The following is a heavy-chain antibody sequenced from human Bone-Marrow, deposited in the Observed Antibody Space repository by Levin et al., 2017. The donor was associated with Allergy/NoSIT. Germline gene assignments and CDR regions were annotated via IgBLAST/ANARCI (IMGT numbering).Heavy chain of an antibody. Sequence: PSETLSLTCHVSGGPVTSGSYYWSWIRQPLGKRPEWIGYVFHTGYTDYNPSLRSRITISVDTSRNQFALRLTSATSSDTGVYYCARVRYHGSGTLDWVDPWGPGTLVIVSS. J-gene: IGHJ5*02. D-gene: IGHD3-10*01. CDR1: GGPVTSGSYY. V-gene: IGHV4-61*01. CDR3: ARVRYHGSGTLDWVDP. CDR2: VFHTGYT.